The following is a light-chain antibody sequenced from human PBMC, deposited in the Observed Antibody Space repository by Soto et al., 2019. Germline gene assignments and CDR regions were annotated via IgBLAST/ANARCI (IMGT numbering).Light chain of an antibody. CDR2: AAS. CDR1: QSISSY. Sequence: DRVTITCRASQSISSYLNWYQQKPGKAPKLLIYAASSLQSGVPSRFSGSGSGTDFTLTISSLQPEDFATYYCQQSYSTPITFGQGTRLEIK. V-gene: IGKV1-39*01. CDR3: QQSYSTPIT. J-gene: IGKJ5*01.